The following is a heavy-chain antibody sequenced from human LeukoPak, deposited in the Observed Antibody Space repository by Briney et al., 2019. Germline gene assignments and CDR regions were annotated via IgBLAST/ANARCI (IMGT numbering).Heavy chain of an antibody. CDR2: IYYSGST. Sequence: SETLSLTCTVSGGSISSYYWSWIRQPPGKGLEWIGYIYYSGSTNYNPSLTSRVTISVDTSKNQFSLKLSSVTAADTAVYYCARYYYDSSGYQGFYYYYGMDVWGQGTTVTVSS. V-gene: IGHV4-59*08. CDR1: GGSISSYY. D-gene: IGHD3-22*01. CDR3: ARYYYDSSGYQGFYYYYGMDV. J-gene: IGHJ6*02.